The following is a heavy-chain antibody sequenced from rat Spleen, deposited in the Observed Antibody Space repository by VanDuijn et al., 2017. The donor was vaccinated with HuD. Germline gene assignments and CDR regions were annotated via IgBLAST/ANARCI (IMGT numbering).Heavy chain of an antibody. CDR1: GFSLTDYS. CDR2: MWSGGST. J-gene: IGHJ2*01. CDR3: TRNYAYYYDGSYHGGFDY. V-gene: IGHV2S63*01. D-gene: IGHD1-12*02. Sequence: VQLKESGPGLVQPSQTLSLTCTVSGFSLTDYSVHWVRQPPGKGLEWMGVMWSGGSTDYKSALKPRLSISRDTSKSQVFLKVNSLKTEDTGIYYCTRNYAYYYDGSYHGGFDYWGQGVMVTVSS.